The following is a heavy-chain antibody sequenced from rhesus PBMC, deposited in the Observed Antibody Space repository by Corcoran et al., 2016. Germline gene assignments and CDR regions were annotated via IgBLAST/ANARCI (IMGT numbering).Heavy chain of an antibody. D-gene: IGHD2-2*01. Sequence: QVTLKESGPALVKPTQTLTLTCTFSGFSLSTSGMGVGWIRPPPRQTLQWLAHIYWNDDKYYSTSLKSRLTISKDTSKNQVVLTMTNMDPVDTATYYCARRYCTSTTCYDGYYFDYWGQGVLVTVSS. CDR2: IYWNDDK. CDR3: ARRYCTSTTCYDGYYFDY. J-gene: IGHJ4*01. V-gene: IGHV2-1*01. CDR1: GFSLSTSGMG.